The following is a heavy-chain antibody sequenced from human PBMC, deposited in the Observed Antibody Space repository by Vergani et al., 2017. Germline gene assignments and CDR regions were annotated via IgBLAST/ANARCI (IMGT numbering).Heavy chain of an antibody. J-gene: IGHJ2*01. CDR2: IVVGSGNT. CDR1: GFTFTSSA. D-gene: IGHD2/OR15-2a*01. CDR3: ARERNSFWYFDL. V-gene: IGHV1-58*01. Sequence: QMQLVQSGPEVKKPGTSVKVSCKASGFTFTSSAVQWVRQARGQRLEWIGWIVVGSGNTNYAQKFQERVTITRDMSTSTAYMELSSLRSEDTAVYYCARERNSFWYFDLWGRGTLVTVSS.